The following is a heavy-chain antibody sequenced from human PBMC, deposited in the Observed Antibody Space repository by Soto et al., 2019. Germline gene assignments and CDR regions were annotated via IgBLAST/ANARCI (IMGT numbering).Heavy chain of an antibody. Sequence: EVQLLGSGGDLVQPGGSLRLSCAASGFTFSSYSMNWVRQAPGKGLEWVSYISSSSSTIYYADSVEGRFTISRDNAKNSLYLQMNSLRDEDTAVYYCARVRTMGYCSSTSCFNWYFDLWGRGTLVTVSS. D-gene: IGHD2-2*01. CDR3: ARVRTMGYCSSTSCFNWYFDL. J-gene: IGHJ2*01. CDR1: GFTFSSYS. V-gene: IGHV3-48*02. CDR2: ISSSSSTI.